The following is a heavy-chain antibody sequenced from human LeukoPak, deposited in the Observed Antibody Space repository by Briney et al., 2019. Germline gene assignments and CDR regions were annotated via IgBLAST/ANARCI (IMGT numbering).Heavy chain of an antibody. CDR1: GYTFTGYY. Sequence: ASVKVSCKASGYTFTGYYMHWVRQAPGQGLEWMGWINPNSGGTNYAQKFQGRVTMTRDTSISTAYMELSRLRSDDTAVYYCARGDVLRYFDWLSNYYYMDVWGKGTTVTVSS. V-gene: IGHV1-2*02. J-gene: IGHJ6*03. CDR2: INPNSGGT. D-gene: IGHD3-9*01. CDR3: ARGDVLRYFDWLSNYYYMDV.